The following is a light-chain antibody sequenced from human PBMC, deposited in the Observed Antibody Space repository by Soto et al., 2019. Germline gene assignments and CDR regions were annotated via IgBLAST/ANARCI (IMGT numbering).Light chain of an antibody. CDR1: TANIGTNT. V-gene: IGLV1-44*01. J-gene: IGLJ1*01. CDR3: ATWDDSVYV. Sequence: QSVLTQPPSASGTPGQRVTISCSGSTANIGTNTVNWFQHLPGSAPQLLIYTNDQRPSGVPDRFSGSRSGTSASLAISGLQSEDEADYYCATWDDSVYVFGTGTKLTVL. CDR2: TND.